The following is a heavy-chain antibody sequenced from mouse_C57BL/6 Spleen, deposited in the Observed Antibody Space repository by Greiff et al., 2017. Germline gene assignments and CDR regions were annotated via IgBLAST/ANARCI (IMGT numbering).Heavy chain of an antibody. CDR1: GYTFTDYE. D-gene: IGHD1-1*01. CDR2: IDPETGGT. V-gene: IGHV1-15*01. Sequence: VQLQQSGAELVRPGASVTLSCKASGYTFTDYEMHWVKQTPVHGLEWIGAIDPETGGTAYNQKFKGKAILTADKSSSTAYMELRSLTSEDSAVYYCTRHTTGFDYWGQGTTLTVSS. J-gene: IGHJ2*01. CDR3: TRHTTGFDY.